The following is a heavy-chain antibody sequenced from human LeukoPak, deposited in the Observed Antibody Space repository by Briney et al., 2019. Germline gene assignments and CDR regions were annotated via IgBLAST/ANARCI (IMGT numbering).Heavy chain of an antibody. J-gene: IGHJ6*03. CDR3: ARATAYYGYYYMDV. V-gene: IGHV4-4*07. D-gene: IGHD3-10*01. CDR2: IYTSGST. CDR1: GGSISSYY. Sequence: SETLSLTCTVSGGSISSYYWSWIRQPPGKGLEWIGRIYTSGSTNYNPSLKSRVTMSVDTSKNQFSLKLSSVTAADTAVYYCARATAYYGYYYMDVWGKGTTVTVSS.